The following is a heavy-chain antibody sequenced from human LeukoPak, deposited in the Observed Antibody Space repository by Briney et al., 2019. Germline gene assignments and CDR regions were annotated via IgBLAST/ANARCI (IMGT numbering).Heavy chain of an antibody. V-gene: IGHV4-59*01. D-gene: IGHD7-27*01. J-gene: IGHJ4*02. Sequence: SETLSLTCTVSGGSMNDYYWTWIRQPPGRGLEWIGYMYYSGSTKYNPSLKSRLTISLDRSRNQFSLKMTSVNTADTAMYYCARGLGMWQPLGSWGQGTLVTVSS. CDR1: GGSMNDYY. CDR2: MYYSGST. CDR3: ARGLGMWQPLGS.